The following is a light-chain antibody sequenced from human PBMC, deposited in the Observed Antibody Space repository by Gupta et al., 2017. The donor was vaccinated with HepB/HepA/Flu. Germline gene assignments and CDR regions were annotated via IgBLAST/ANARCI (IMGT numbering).Light chain of an antibody. CDR1: QTIKTN. Sequence: EIVMTQSPATLSVSPGERATLSCWASQTIKTNLAWYQQRPGQPPRLLIYDASKRDAGIPARFSGSGYGTDFTLTISSLQSEDFAVYYCQQYHNWPPLTFGGGTKLE. CDR3: QQYHNWPPLT. J-gene: IGKJ4*01. CDR2: DAS. V-gene: IGKV3-15*01.